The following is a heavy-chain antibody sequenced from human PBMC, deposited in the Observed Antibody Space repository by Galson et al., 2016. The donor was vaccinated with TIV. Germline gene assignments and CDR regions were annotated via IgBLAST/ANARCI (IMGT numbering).Heavy chain of an antibody. D-gene: IGHD3-3*01. V-gene: IGHV3-66*02. CDR2: TYNGETT. CDR1: GVIVNDNY. CDR3: ARERRFYGNECFLRYYFGMDV. Sequence: SLRLSCAASGVIVNDNYMTWVRQAPGKGLEWVSLTYNGETTSYADSVKGRFTVSRDDSKNTLYLQMDRLTTQDTAVYYCARERRFYGNECFLRYYFGMDVWGQGTTVTVSS. J-gene: IGHJ6*02.